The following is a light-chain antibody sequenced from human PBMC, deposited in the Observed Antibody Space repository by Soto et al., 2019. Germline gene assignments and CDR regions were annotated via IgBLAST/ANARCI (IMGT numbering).Light chain of an antibody. CDR1: QNINNN. CDR2: GAS. CDR3: QQYNNWPPWT. Sequence: EIVMTQSPSTLSLSPWERATLSCMASQNINNNLAWYQQKPGQSPRLLIYGASTRATGIPARFSGSGSGTEFTLTISSLQSEDFAVYYCQQYNNWPPWTFGRGTKVDIK. V-gene: IGKV3-15*01. J-gene: IGKJ1*01.